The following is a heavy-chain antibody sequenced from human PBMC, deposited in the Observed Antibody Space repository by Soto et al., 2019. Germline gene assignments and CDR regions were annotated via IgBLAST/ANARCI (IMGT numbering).Heavy chain of an antibody. D-gene: IGHD6-6*01. CDR1: GFTFSSYW. J-gene: IGHJ4*02. CDR3: ARESSSLNRSLDY. Sequence: EVQLVESGGGLVQPGGSLRLSCAASGFTFSSYWMHWVRQAPGKGLVWVSRISSDGSSTNYADSVKGRFTTSRDNAKSTLFLQMDSLRADDMSVDFCARESSSLNRSLDYWGQGALVTVSS. CDR2: ISSDGSST. V-gene: IGHV3-74*01.